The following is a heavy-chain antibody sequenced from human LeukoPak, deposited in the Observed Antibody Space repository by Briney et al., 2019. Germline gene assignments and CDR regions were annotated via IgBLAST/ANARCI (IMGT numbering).Heavy chain of an antibody. CDR2: IWYDGSNK. CDR3: ARRYSYGTIDY. CDR1: GFTSSSYG. J-gene: IGHJ4*02. D-gene: IGHD5-18*01. Sequence: PGRSLRLSCAASGFTSSSYGMHWVRQAPGKGLEWVAVIWYDGSNKYYADSVKGRFTISRDNSKNTLYLQMNNLRAEDTAVYYCARRYSYGTIDYWGQGTLVTVSS. V-gene: IGHV3-33*01.